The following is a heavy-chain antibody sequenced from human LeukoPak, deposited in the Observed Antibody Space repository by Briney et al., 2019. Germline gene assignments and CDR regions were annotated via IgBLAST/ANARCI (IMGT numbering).Heavy chain of an antibody. D-gene: IGHD3-16*02. CDR1: GFTFSSYA. CDR3: ARVLQPTASPLGELSLSLHYYYYSYAMDV. J-gene: IGHJ6*02. Sequence: PGGSLRLSCAASGFTFSSYAMNWVRQAPGKGLEWVSYISSRGSTMYYTDSVKGRFTISRDNAKNSLYLQMNSLRAEDTAVYYCARVLQPTASPLGELSLSLHYYYYSYAMDVWGQGTTVTVSS. CDR2: ISSRGSTM. V-gene: IGHV3-48*03.